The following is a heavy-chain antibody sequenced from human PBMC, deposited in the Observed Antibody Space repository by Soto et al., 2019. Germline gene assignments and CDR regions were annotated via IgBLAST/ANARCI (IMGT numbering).Heavy chain of an antibody. V-gene: IGHV1-2*02. CDR1: GYTFTDYY. D-gene: IGHD6-19*01. CDR3: AREQSPSSGWPGMDV. Sequence: GASVKVSCKASGYTFTDYYMHWVRQAPGQGLEWMGWINPNSGGTNYAQKLQGRVTMTRDTSISTAYMELNRLRSDDTAVYYCAREQSPSSGWPGMDVWGQGTTVTVSS. J-gene: IGHJ6*02. CDR2: INPNSGGT.